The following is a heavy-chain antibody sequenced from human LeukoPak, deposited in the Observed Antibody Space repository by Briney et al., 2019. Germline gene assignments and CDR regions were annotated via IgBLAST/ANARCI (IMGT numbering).Heavy chain of an antibody. D-gene: IGHD3-22*01. CDR1: GYNFTNYW. Sequence: GESLKISCKVSGYNFTNYWIGWVRQMPGKGLEWMGIIYPGDSDTRYSPSFQGQVTISADKSISTAYLQWSSLKASDTAMYYCAMGYDSSGYYFDYWGQGTLVTVSS. V-gene: IGHV5-51*01. CDR2: IYPGDSDT. CDR3: AMGYDSSGYYFDY. J-gene: IGHJ4*02.